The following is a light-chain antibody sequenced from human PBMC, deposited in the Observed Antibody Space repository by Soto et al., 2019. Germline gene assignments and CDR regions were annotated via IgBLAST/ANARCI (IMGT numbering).Light chain of an antibody. CDR1: SSDVGSYNL. J-gene: IGLJ1*01. CDR2: DVT. V-gene: IGLV2-23*02. CDR3: CSYAASSTYV. Sequence: ALTQPASVSGSLGQSITISCTGTSSDVGSYNLVSWYQQHPGKAPKLMIYDVTKRPSGVSDRFSGSRSGNTASLTISGLQAEDESDYYCCSYAASSTYVFGSGTKVTVL.